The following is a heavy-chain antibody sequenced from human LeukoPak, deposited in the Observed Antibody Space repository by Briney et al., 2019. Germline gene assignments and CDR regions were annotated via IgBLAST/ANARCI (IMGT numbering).Heavy chain of an antibody. CDR2: INPNSGGT. CDR3: ASCSGPEKEDAFDI. D-gene: IGHD6-19*01. CDR1: GYTFTGYY. V-gene: IGHV1-2*02. Sequence: GASVKVSCKASGYTFTGYYMHWVRQAPGQGLEWMGWINPNSGGTNYAQKFQGGVTMTRDTSISTAYMELSRLRSDDTAVYYCASCSGPEKEDAFDIWGQGTMVTVSS. J-gene: IGHJ3*02.